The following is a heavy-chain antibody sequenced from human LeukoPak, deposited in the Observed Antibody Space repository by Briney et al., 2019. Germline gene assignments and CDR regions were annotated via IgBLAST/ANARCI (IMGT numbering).Heavy chain of an antibody. CDR2: IYSGGST. J-gene: IGHJ6*02. V-gene: IGHV3-66*01. Sequence: PGRSLRLSCAASGFTFSSYGMHWVRQAPGKGLEWVSVIYSGGSTYYADSVKGRFTISRDNSKNTLYLQMNSLRAEDTAVYYCAREASGGGYSYGYWKNGMDVWGQGTTVTVSS. CDR3: AREASGGGYSYGYWKNGMDV. CDR1: GFTFSSYG. D-gene: IGHD5-18*01.